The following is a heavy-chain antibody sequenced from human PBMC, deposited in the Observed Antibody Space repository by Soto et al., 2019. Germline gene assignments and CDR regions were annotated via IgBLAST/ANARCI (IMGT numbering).Heavy chain of an antibody. CDR1: GFTFSSYA. CDR3: AKGRYYFDY. J-gene: IGHJ4*02. Sequence: EVQLLESGGGLVQPWWSLRLSCAASGFTFSSYAMNWVRQAPGKWLEWVSTISGSGGSTYYADSVKGRFTISRDNSKSTLYLQMISLSAEDTAVYYCAKGRYYFDYWGQGTLVTVSS. CDR2: ISGSGGST. V-gene: IGHV3-23*01.